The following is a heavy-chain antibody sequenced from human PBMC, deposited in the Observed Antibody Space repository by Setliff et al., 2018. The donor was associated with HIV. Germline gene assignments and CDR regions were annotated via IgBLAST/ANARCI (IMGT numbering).Heavy chain of an antibody. CDR2: INGGNGNT. CDR3: ARGGGGLSGSYSAFDY. CDR1: GYTFTSYT. V-gene: IGHV1-3*01. Sequence: ASVKVSCKASGYTFTSYTMHWVRQAPGQRLEWMGWINGGNGNTKYSQKFQGRVTTTRDTSASTAYMELSSLRSEDTAVYYCARGGGGLSGSYSAFDYWGQGTLVTVSS. J-gene: IGHJ4*02. D-gene: IGHD1-26*01.